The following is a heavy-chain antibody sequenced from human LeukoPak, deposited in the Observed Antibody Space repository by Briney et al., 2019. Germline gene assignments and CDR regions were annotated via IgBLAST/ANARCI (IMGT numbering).Heavy chain of an antibody. CDR1: GGSMTTHH. Sequence: TSETPSLTCTVSGGSMTTHHWNWIRQTPGKGLEWIGYVFDSGRTKENPSLKSRVTLSADTSKNQLSLRLSFVTAADTAVYYCTTIKRGNIFGYFDFWGQGILVTVSS. CDR2: VFDSGRT. J-gene: IGHJ4*02. V-gene: IGHV4-59*11. CDR3: TTIKRGNIFGYFDF. D-gene: IGHD5-18*01.